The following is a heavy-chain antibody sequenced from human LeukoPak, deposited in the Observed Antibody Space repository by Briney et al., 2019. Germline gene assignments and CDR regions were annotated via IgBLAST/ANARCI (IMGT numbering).Heavy chain of an antibody. CDR3: AREVQLWYLAGAFDI. D-gene: IGHD5-18*01. CDR1: GGPFSGYY. V-gene: IGHV4-34*01. Sequence: SETLSLTCAVYGGPFSGYYWSWIRQPPGKGLEWIGEINHSGSTNYNPSLKSRVTISVDTSKNQFSLKLSSVTAADTAVYYCAREVQLWYLAGAFDIWGQGTMVTVSS. CDR2: INHSGST. J-gene: IGHJ3*02.